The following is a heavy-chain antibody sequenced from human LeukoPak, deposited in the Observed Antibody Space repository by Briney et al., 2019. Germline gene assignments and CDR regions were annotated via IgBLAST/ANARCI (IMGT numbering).Heavy chain of an antibody. CDR3: ARGHSYGSSDY. CDR2: INPNSGGT. J-gene: IGHJ4*02. D-gene: IGHD5-18*01. V-gene: IGHV1-2*02. Sequence: ASVKVSCKASGYTFTSYDINWVRQAPGQGLEWMGWINPNSGGTNYAQKFQGRVTMTRDTSISTAYMELSRLRSDDTAVYYCARGHSYGSSDYWGQGTLVTVSS. CDR1: GYTFTSYD.